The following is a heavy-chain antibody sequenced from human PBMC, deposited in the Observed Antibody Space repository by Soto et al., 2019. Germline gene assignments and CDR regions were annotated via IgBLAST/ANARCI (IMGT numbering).Heavy chain of an antibody. CDR2: ISSNSVTI. J-gene: IGHJ4*02. V-gene: IGHV3-48*02. CDR1: GFIFIKYS. CDR3: AREDILGTRSFDY. D-gene: IGHD1-26*01. Sequence: PWGSLRLACGASGFIFIKYSMNLFRHSPGKWLEWLSYISSNSVTIYYADSVRGRFTIFRDNAKNSLYLQMNSLRDEDTAVYYCAREDILGTRSFDYWGQGALVTVSS.